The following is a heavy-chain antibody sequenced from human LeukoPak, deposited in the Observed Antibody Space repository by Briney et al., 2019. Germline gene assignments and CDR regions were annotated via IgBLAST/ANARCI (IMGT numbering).Heavy chain of an antibody. D-gene: IGHD2-2*02. CDR3: AKVVVPAAIPYYFDY. CDR1: GFTFSSYA. Sequence: GGSLRLSCAASGFTFSSYAMSWVRQAPGKGLEWVSAISGSGGSTYYADSVKGRFTISRDNSKNTLYLQMNSLRAEDTAVYYFAKVVVPAAIPYYFDYWGQGTLVTVSS. CDR2: ISGSGGST. V-gene: IGHV3-23*01. J-gene: IGHJ4*02.